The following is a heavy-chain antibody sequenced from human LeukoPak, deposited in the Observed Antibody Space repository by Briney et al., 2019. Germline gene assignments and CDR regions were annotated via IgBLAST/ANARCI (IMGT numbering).Heavy chain of an antibody. CDR3: ARSTDSSAPYYYYHMDV. V-gene: IGHV1-8*01. D-gene: IGHD6-6*01. Sequence: ASVKVSCKASGYTFASYDINWVRQATGHRLEWMGWMNPNSGNTGYAQKFQGRVTMTRDTSINTAYMELSSLRSEDTAVYYCARSTDSSAPYYYYHMDVWGEGTTVTVFS. CDR1: GYTFASYD. CDR2: MNPNSGNT. J-gene: IGHJ6*03.